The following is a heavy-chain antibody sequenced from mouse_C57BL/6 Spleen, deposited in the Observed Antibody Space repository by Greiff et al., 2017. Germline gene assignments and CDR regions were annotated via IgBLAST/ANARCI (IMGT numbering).Heavy chain of an antibody. D-gene: IGHD1-1*01. Sequence: EVQRVESGGGLVKPGGSLKLSCAASGFTFSSYAMSWVRQTPEKRLEWVATISDGGSYTYYPDNVKGRFTISRDNAKNNLYLQMSHLKSEDTAMYYCAREERYYYGSSYWYFDVWGTGTTVTVSS. CDR2: ISDGGSYT. J-gene: IGHJ1*03. CDR1: GFTFSSYA. V-gene: IGHV5-4*01. CDR3: AREERYYYGSSYWYFDV.